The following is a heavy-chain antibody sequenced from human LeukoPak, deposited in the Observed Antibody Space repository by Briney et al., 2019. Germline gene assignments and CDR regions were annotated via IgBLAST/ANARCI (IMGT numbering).Heavy chain of an antibody. V-gene: IGHV1-18*01. Sequence: ASVKVSCKASGYTFTSYGISWVRQAPGQGLEWMGWISAYNGNTNYAQKLQGRVTMTTDTSTSTAYMELRSLRSDDTAVYYCAREDIVVVPAAIRHYYYYYMDVWAKGPRSPSP. J-gene: IGHJ6*03. CDR1: GYTFTSYG. D-gene: IGHD2-2*01. CDR2: ISAYNGNT. CDR3: AREDIVVVPAAIRHYYYYYMDV.